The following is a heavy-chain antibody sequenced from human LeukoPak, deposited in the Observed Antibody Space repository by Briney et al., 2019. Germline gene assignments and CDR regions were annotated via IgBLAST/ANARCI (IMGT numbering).Heavy chain of an antibody. Sequence: ASVKVSCKASGYTFTGYYMHWVRQAPGQGLEWMGWINPNSGGTNYAQKFQGRVTMTRDTSISTAYMELSRLRSDDTAVYYCARDRGYRSSTSCYHNWFDPWGQGTLVTVSS. CDR3: ARDRGYRSSTSCYHNWFDP. CDR2: INPNSGGT. J-gene: IGHJ5*02. V-gene: IGHV1-2*02. CDR1: GYTFTGYY. D-gene: IGHD2-2*03.